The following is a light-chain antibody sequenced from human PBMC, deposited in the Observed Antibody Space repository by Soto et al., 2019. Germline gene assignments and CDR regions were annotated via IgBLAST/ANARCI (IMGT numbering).Light chain of an antibody. Sequence: DIQLTQAPSFLSASVGDRVTITCRASQGISTYLVWYQQKPGKAPKLLIYAASTLQSGVPSRFSGSGSGTEFPLTISSLQPEDFATYCCQQLNSYPLTFGGGTKVEIK. CDR3: QQLNSYPLT. J-gene: IGKJ4*01. CDR2: AAS. CDR1: QGISTY. V-gene: IGKV1-9*01.